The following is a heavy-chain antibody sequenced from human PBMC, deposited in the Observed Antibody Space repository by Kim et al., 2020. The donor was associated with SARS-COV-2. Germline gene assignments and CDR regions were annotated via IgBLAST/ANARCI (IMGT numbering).Heavy chain of an antibody. CDR2: ICYGGST. CDR3: ARRYGEL. D-gene: IGHD4-17*01. V-gene: IGHV4-4*06. J-gene: IGHJ4*02. Sequence: ICYGGSTNYNPSLKGRVTMSVDTSKNQFSLKLNSVTAAYTAVYYCARRYGELWGQGTLVTVSS.